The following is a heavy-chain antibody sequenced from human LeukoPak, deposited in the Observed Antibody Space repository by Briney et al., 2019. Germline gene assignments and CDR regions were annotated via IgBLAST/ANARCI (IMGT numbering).Heavy chain of an antibody. CDR2: ISYDGSNK. D-gene: IGHD6-19*01. CDR3: ARAGWGSPPPFDY. J-gene: IGHJ4*02. CDR1: GFTFSSYA. V-gene: IGHV3-30-3*01. Sequence: GRSLRLSCAASGFTFSSYAMHWVRQAPGKGLEWVAVISYDGSNKYYADSVKGRFTISRDNSKNTLYLQMNSLRAEDTAVYYCARAGWGSPPPFDYWGQGTLATVSS.